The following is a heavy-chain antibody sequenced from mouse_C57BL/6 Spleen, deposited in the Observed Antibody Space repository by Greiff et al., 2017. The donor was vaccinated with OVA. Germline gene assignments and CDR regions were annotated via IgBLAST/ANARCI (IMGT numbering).Heavy chain of an antibody. CDR2: ISGGGGNT. CDR1: GFTFSSYT. V-gene: IGHV5-9*01. D-gene: IGHD2-4*01. CDR3: ARHAYDYPFAY. Sequence: DVHLVESGGGLVKPGGSLKLSCAASGFTFSSYTMSWVRQTPEKRLEWVATISGGGGNTYYPDSVKGRFTISRDNAKNTLYLQMSSLRSEDTALYYCARHAYDYPFAYWGQGTLVTVSA. J-gene: IGHJ3*01.